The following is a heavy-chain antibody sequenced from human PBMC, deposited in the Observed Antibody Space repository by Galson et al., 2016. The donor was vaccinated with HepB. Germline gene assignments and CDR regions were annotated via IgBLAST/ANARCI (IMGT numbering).Heavy chain of an antibody. CDR1: GYTFTNHA. Sequence: SVKVSCKASGYTFTNHAMHWVRQAPGQSLEWMGWINTGKGNTKYSQKFQDRVTITRDTSASTGYMELSNLRSEVTAVYFCARLSTSGTYFGYWGQGVLVTVSS. CDR2: INTGKGNT. V-gene: IGHV1-3*04. D-gene: IGHD1-26*01. J-gene: IGHJ4*02. CDR3: ARLSTSGTYFGY.